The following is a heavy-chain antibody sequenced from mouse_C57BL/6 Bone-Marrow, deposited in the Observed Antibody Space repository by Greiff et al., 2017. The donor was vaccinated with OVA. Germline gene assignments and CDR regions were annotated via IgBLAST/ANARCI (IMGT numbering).Heavy chain of an antibody. CDR3: TSYCNFDY. CDR2: IDPENGDT. CDR1: GFNIKDDY. D-gene: IGHD6-5*01. V-gene: IGHV14-4*01. Sequence: VQLQQSGAELVRPGASVKLSCTASGFNIKDDYMHWVKQRPEQGLEWIGRIDPENGDTEYASKFQGKATITADTSSNTAYLQLSSLTSEDTAVYYCTSYCNFDYWGQGTPLTVSS. J-gene: IGHJ2*01.